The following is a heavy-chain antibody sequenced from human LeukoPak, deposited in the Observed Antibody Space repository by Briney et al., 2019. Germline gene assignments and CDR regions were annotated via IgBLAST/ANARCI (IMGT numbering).Heavy chain of an antibody. D-gene: IGHD3-22*01. CDR2: IYHSGST. CDR1: GYSISSGYY. CDR3: AKAVVITLFDY. Sequence: PSETLSLTCTVSGYSISSGYYWGWIRQPPGKGLEWIGSIYHSGSTYYNPSLKSRVTISVDTSKNQFSLKLSSVTAADTAVYYCAKAVVITLFDYWGQGTLVTVSS. V-gene: IGHV4-38-2*02. J-gene: IGHJ4*02.